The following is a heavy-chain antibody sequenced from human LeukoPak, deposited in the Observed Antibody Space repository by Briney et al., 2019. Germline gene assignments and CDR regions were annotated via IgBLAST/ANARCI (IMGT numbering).Heavy chain of an antibody. CDR1: GFTFSSYS. J-gene: IGHJ4*02. D-gene: IGHD2-21*02. CDR2: ISSSSSYI. CDR3: ARAEGGADFFDY. V-gene: IGHV3-21*01. Sequence: GGSLRLSCAASGFTFSSYSMNWVRQAPGKGLEWVSSISSSSSYIYYADSVKGRFTISRDNAKNSLYLQMNSLRAEDTAVYYCARAEGGADFFDYWGQGTLVTVSS.